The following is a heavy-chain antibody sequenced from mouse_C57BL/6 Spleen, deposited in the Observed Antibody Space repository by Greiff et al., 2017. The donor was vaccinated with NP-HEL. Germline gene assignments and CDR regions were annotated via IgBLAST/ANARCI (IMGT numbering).Heavy chain of an antibody. CDR1: GFTFSDYG. V-gene: IGHV5-17*01. CDR3: ARWDYGNFYAMDY. CDR2: ISSGSSTI. Sequence: EVMLVESGGGLVKPGGSLKLSCAASGFTFSDYGMHWVRQAPEKGLEWVAYISSGSSTIYYADTVKGRFTISRDNAKNTLFLQMTSLRSEDTAMYYCARWDYGNFYAMDYWGQGTSVTVSS. J-gene: IGHJ4*01. D-gene: IGHD2-1*01.